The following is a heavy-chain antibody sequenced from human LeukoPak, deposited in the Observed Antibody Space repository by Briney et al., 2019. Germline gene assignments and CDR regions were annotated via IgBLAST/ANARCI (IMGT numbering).Heavy chain of an antibody. Sequence: GGSLRLSGAASGFTFSSYAMSWVRQAPGKGLEWVSAISGSGGSTYYADSVKGRFTISRDNSKNTLYLQMNSLRAEDTAVYYCAKGRTNYDILTGYYPFDYWGQGTLVTVSS. CDR1: GFTFSSYA. J-gene: IGHJ4*02. CDR2: ISGSGGST. V-gene: IGHV3-23*01. D-gene: IGHD3-9*01. CDR3: AKGRTNYDILTGYYPFDY.